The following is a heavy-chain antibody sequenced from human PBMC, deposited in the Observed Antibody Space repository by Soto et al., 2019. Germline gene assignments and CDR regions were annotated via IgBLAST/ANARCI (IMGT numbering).Heavy chain of an antibody. J-gene: IGHJ4*02. CDR3: ARGYTYDYIWGSYRYTGLIDYFDY. Sequence: PSETLSLTCAVYGGSLSGYYWSWIRQPPGKGLEWIGEINHSGSTNYNPSLKSRVTISVDTSKNQLSLKLSSVTAADTAVYYCARGYTYDYIWGSYRYTGLIDYFDYWGQGTLVTVSS. V-gene: IGHV4-34*01. CDR2: INHSGST. CDR1: GGSLSGYY. D-gene: IGHD3-16*02.